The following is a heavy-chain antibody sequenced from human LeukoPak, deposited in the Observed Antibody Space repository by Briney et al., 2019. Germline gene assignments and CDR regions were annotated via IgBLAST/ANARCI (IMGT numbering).Heavy chain of an antibody. J-gene: IGHJ3*01. Sequence: GGSLILSCAASGFTFSNFAMSWVRQAPGKGLEWVSTINDDGGSTYYADSVRGRFTISRDNSENTVYLQLNSLRDEDTAVYYCAKARQSWELPPSFLWGQGTMVTVSS. D-gene: IGHD1-26*01. V-gene: IGHV3-23*01. CDR1: GFTFSNFA. CDR3: AKARQSWELPPSFL. CDR2: INDDGGST.